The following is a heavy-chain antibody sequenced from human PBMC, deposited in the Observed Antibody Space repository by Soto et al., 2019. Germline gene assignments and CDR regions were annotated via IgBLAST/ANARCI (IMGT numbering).Heavy chain of an antibody. CDR2: TYYRSKWYN. CDR1: GDSVSSNSAA. V-gene: IGHV6-1*01. D-gene: IGHD6-13*01. Sequence: SQTLSLTCAISGDSVSSNSAAWNWIRQSPSRGLEWLGRTYYRSKWYNDYAVSVKSRITINPDTSKNQFSLQLNSVTPEDTAVYYCARDPGYSSSWYVVGPFDYWGQGTLVTVSS. J-gene: IGHJ4*02. CDR3: ARDPGYSSSWYVVGPFDY.